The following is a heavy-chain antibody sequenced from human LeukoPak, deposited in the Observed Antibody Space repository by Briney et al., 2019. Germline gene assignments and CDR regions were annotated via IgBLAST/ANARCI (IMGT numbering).Heavy chain of an antibody. D-gene: IGHD6-13*01. Sequence: GGPLRLSCEASGFTFGNYAMNWVRQAPGKGLEWVSGISGFGGSTYYAPSVKGRLTISRDNFGNMLYLHLDSLRVEDTAIYYCARRSGSSWSSFDYWGQGALVTVSS. CDR2: ISGFGGST. CDR3: ARRSGSSWSSFDY. V-gene: IGHV3-23*01. CDR1: GFTFGNYA. J-gene: IGHJ4*02.